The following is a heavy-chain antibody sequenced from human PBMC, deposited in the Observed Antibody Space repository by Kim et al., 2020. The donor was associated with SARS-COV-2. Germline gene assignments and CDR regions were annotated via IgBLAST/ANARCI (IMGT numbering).Heavy chain of an antibody. D-gene: IGHD3-3*01. CDR1: GFAFSSYE. Sequence: GGSLRLSCAASGFAFSSYEMNWVRQAPGKGLEWVSDITNSGSNRHYAASVKGRFTISRDNAKNSLYLQMNTLRAEDTGVYYCARAIVKFGFWGDYARGDMDVWGQGTTVTVSS. CDR2: ITNSGSNR. J-gene: IGHJ6*02. CDR3: ARAIVKFGFWGDYARGDMDV. V-gene: IGHV3-48*03.